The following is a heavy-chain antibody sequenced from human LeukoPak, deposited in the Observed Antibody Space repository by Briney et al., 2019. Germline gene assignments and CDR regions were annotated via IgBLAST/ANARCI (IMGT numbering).Heavy chain of an antibody. CDR2: ISAYNGNT. J-gene: IGHJ6*02. Sequence: ASVKVSCKASGYTFTSYGISWVRQAPGQGLEWMGWISAYNGNTNYAQKLQGRVTMSTDTSTSTAYMELRSLRSDDTAVYYCARDSYYDILTGYYPSGPFYYYYYGMDVWGQGTTVTVSS. V-gene: IGHV1-18*01. CDR1: GYTFTSYG. D-gene: IGHD3-9*01. CDR3: ARDSYYDILTGYYPSGPFYYYYYGMDV.